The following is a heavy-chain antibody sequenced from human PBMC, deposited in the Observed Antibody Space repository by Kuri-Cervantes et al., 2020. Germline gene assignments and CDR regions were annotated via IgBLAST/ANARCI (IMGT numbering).Heavy chain of an antibody. V-gene: IGHV4-34*01. D-gene: IGHD2-21*01. Sequence: SETLSLTCAVYGGSFSGYYWSWIRQPPGKGLEWIGEINHSGSTNYNPSLKSRVTISVDTSKNQFSLKLSSVTAADTAVYYCARVPGGGGEHYYYYYGMDVWGQGTTVTVSS. CDR3: ARVPGGGGEHYYYYYGMDV. CDR2: INHSGST. CDR1: GGSFSGYY. J-gene: IGHJ6*02.